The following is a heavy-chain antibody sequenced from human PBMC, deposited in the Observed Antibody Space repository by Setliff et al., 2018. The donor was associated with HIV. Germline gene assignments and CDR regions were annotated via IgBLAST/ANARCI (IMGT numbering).Heavy chain of an antibody. CDR2: INHSGST. CDR1: GDSIRSSRYY. CDR3: ARGFRAEYYYYFYMDV. J-gene: IGHJ6*03. Sequence: PSETLSLTCTVSGDSIRSSRYYWGWIRQPPGKGLEWIGEINHSGSTNYNPSLKGRVTISVDTSKNQFSLKLSFVTAADTAVYYCARGFRAEYYYYFYMDVWGKGATVTVSS. V-gene: IGHV4-39*07.